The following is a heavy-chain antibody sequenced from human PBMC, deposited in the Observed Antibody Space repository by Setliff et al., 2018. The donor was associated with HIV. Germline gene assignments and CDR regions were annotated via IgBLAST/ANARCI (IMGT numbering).Heavy chain of an antibody. CDR3: APRHHKYGFL. CDR2: IHHTGST. Sequence: PSETLSLTCTVSDDSVSTFYWNWIRQPPGKGLEWIGFIHHTGSTVSNQSLQSRVTISLDTSKNQFSLELRSVTAADTALYYCAPRHHKYGFLWGQGTLVTVSS. D-gene: IGHD3-10*01. J-gene: IGHJ4*02. CDR1: DDSVSTFY. V-gene: IGHV4-59*02.